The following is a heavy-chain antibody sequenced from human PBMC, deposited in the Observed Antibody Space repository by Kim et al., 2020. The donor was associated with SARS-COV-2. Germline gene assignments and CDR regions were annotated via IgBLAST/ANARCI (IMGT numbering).Heavy chain of an antibody. V-gene: IGHV4-39*01. D-gene: IGHD1-1*01. CDR1: GGSISSSSYY. Sequence: SETLSLTCTVSGGSISSSSYYWGWIRQPPGKGLEWIGSIYYSGSTYYNPSLKSRVTISVDTSKNQFSLKLSSVTAADTAVYYCATVVRNIQSHFDYWGQGTLVTVSS. CDR3: ATVVRNIQSHFDY. J-gene: IGHJ4*02. CDR2: IYYSGST.